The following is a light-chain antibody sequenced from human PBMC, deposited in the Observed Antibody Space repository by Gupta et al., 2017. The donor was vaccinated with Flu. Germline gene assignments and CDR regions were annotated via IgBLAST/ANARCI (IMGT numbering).Light chain of an antibody. Sequence: EIQMTQSPSSLSASVGDRITIPCRASQSISTFLNWYQQKPGKAPKLLIYGASSLQSGVPSRFSGSGSGTDFTLTISNLQPEDCASYYCQQSYSNPWTFGQGTKVEIK. CDR2: GAS. CDR3: QQSYSNPWT. V-gene: IGKV1-39*01. CDR1: QSISTF. J-gene: IGKJ1*01.